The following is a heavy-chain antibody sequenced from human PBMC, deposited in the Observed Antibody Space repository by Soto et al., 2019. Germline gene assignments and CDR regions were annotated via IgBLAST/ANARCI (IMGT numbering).Heavy chain of an antibody. J-gene: IGHJ4*02. V-gene: IGHV3-23*01. CDR1: GFTFSSYA. D-gene: IGHD3-10*01. CDR2: ISGSGGST. Sequence: AGSLTLSCAASGFTFSSYAMSWVRQAPGKGLEWVSAISGSGGSTYYADSLKGRFTISRDNSKNTLYLRMNCLRAEDTAVYYCAKTPQMVRGTQYYFDYWGQGTLVTVSS. CDR3: AKTPQMVRGTQYYFDY.